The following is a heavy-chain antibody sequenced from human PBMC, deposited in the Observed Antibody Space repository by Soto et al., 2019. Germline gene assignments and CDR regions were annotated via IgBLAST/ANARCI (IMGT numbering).Heavy chain of an antibody. CDR3: ARRPSLFIDY. J-gene: IGHJ4*02. CDR1: GYTFTSYA. V-gene: IGHV1-3*05. CDR2: INAGNGNT. Sequence: QVQLVQSGAEEKKPGASVKVSCKASGYTFTSYAMHWVRQAPGQRLEWMGWINAGNGNTKYSQKFQGRVTITRDTSPSTAHMDLSSLIPADTAIYYCARRPSLFIDYWGQGTLVTVSS. D-gene: IGHD3-10*01.